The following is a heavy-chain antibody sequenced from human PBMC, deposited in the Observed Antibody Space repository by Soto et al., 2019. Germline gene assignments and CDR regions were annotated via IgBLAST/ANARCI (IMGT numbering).Heavy chain of an antibody. V-gene: IGHV4-34*01. Sequence: SETLSLTCTVSGGSISNYYWSWIRQPPGKGLEWIGEINHSGSTNYNPSLKSRVTISVDTSKNQFSLKLSSVTAADTAVYYCARGRGLYYYYYMDVWGKGTTVTVSS. CDR3: ARGRGLYYYYYMDV. CDR1: GGSISNYY. J-gene: IGHJ6*03. CDR2: INHSGST. D-gene: IGHD3-10*01.